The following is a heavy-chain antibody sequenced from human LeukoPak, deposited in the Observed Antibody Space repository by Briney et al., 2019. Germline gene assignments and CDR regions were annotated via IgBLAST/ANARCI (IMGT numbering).Heavy chain of an antibody. CDR2: ISYDGSNK. CDR3: ALHKDIVVVVAASSYFDY. J-gene: IGHJ4*02. D-gene: IGHD2-15*01. Sequence: PGGSLRLSCAASGFTFSSYAMHWVRQAPGKGLEWVAVISYDGSNKYYADSVKGRFTISRDNSKNTLYLQMNSLRAEDTAVYYCALHKDIVVVVAASSYFDYWGQGTLVTVSS. CDR1: GFTFSSYA. V-gene: IGHV3-30-3*01.